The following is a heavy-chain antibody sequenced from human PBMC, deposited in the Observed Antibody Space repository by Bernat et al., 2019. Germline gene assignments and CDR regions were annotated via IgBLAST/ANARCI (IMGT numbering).Heavy chain of an antibody. D-gene: IGHD5-18*01. V-gene: IGHV3-74*01. J-gene: IGHJ6*03. CDR2: INSDGSST. CDR3: ARAALGDTAMAHYYYYMDV. Sequence: EVQLVESGGGLVQPGGSLRLSCVASGFTFSSYWMHWVRQAPGKGLVWVSRINSDGSSTSYADSVQGRFTISRDNAKNTLYLQMNSLRAEDTAVYYCARAALGDTAMAHYYYYMDVWGKGTTVTVSS. CDR1: GFTFSSYW.